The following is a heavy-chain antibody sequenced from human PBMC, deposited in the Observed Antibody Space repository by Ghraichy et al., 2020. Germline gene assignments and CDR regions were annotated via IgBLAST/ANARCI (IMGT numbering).Heavy chain of an antibody. Sequence: ASVKVSCKVSGYTLTELSMHWVRQAPGKGLEWMGGFDPEDGETIYAQKFQGRVTMTEDTSTDTAYMELSSLRSEDTAVYYCATDSSIAAAGTPLVYYYGMDVWGQGTTVTVSS. J-gene: IGHJ6*02. D-gene: IGHD6-13*01. CDR1: GYTLTELS. CDR2: FDPEDGET. V-gene: IGHV1-24*01. CDR3: ATDSSIAAAGTPLVYYYGMDV.